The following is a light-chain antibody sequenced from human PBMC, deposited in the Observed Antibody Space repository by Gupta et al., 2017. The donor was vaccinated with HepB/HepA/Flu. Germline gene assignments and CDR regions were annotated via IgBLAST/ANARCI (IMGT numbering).Light chain of an antibody. Sequence: QSPLTQPASVSGSPGQSITMSCTGIRSDVGIYVSWYQQYTGKSPKLIIYSVTNRPSGVSNRFSGSKSGNTASLTISGLQAEDEADYYCSSYTSSETWVFGGGTKLTVL. J-gene: IGLJ3*02. CDR3: SSYTSSETWV. V-gene: IGLV2-14*03. CDR1: RSDVGIY. CDR2: SVT.